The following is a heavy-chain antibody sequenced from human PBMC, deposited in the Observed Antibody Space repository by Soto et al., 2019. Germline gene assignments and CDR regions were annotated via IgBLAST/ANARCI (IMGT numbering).Heavy chain of an antibody. CDR3: ASWLKGPDIGNYYYGMDV. Sequence: QVQLVQSGAEVKKPGSSVKVSCKASGGAFSDYAFSWVRQAPGQGLEWLGGIMPIFRAPDYAQKFQGRVTITADKFSRTAYMDMNSLRSEDTAVYYCASWLKGPDIGNYYYGMDVWGQGTTVTVS. D-gene: IGHD2-15*01. J-gene: IGHJ6*02. V-gene: IGHV1-69*14. CDR1: GGAFSDYA. CDR2: IMPIFRAP.